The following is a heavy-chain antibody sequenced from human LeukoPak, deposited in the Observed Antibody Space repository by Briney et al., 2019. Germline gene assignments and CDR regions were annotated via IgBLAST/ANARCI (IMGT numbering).Heavy chain of an antibody. CDR3: AKGGSGSYYWGYFDY. V-gene: IGHV3-9*01. CDR2: ISWNSGSI. CDR1: GFTFDDYA. D-gene: IGHD1-26*01. J-gene: IGHJ4*02. Sequence: SGGSLRLSCAASGFTFDDYAMHWVRQAPGKGLEWVSGISWNSGSIGYADSVKCRFTISRDNAKNSLYLQMNSLRAEDTALYYCAKGGSGSYYWGYFDYWGQGTLVTVSS.